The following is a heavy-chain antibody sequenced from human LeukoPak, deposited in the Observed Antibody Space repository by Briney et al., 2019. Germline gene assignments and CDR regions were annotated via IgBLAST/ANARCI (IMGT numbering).Heavy chain of an antibody. CDR3: TRHGDGFRY. Sequence: GESLKISCKGSGYNFAKSRIGWVRQMPGKGLEWMGSINPGDSETAYSPSFKGQVTILVDKSTTTAYLQWSSLEVSDTAIYYCTRHGDGFRYWGQGTLVTISS. D-gene: IGHD2-21*02. V-gene: IGHV5-51*01. CDR1: GYNFAKSR. CDR2: INPGDSET. J-gene: IGHJ4*02.